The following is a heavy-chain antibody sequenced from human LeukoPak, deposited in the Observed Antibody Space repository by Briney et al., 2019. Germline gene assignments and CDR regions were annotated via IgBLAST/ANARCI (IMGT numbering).Heavy chain of an antibody. D-gene: IGHD6-13*01. Sequence: SETLSLTCTVSGGSISSYYWSWIRQPPGKGLEWIGYIYYSGSTNYNPSLKSRVTISVDTSKNQFSLKLSSVTAADTAVYYCARGRFGQQQLLRFGGFDYWGQGTLVTVSS. J-gene: IGHJ4*02. CDR2: IYYSGST. CDR1: GGSISSYY. CDR3: ARGRFGQQQLLRFGGFDY. V-gene: IGHV4-59*01.